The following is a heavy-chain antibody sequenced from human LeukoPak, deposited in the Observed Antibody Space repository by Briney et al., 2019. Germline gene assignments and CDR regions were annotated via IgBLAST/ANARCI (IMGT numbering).Heavy chain of an antibody. V-gene: IGHV3-9*01. D-gene: IGHD1-26*01. Sequence: GGSLRLSCAASGFTFDDYAMHWVRQAPGKGLEWVSGISWNSGSIGYADSVKGRFTISRDNAKNSLYLQMNSLRAEDTALYYCAKDLKWELHTMAFDYWGQGTLATVSS. J-gene: IGHJ4*02. CDR2: ISWNSGSI. CDR3: AKDLKWELHTMAFDY. CDR1: GFTFDDYA.